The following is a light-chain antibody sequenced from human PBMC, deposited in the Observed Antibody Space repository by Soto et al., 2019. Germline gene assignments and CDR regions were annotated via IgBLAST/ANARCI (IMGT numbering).Light chain of an antibody. Sequence: QSALTQPPSASGSPGQSVTISCTGTSSDVGGYKYVSWYQQYPGKAPKLMIYEVSKRPSGVPDRFSGSKSGKTASLTVSGLQPEDEADYYCTSYAGSNIWVFGVGTKLTVL. J-gene: IGLJ3*02. CDR2: EVS. CDR1: SSDVGGYKY. CDR3: TSYAGSNIWV. V-gene: IGLV2-8*01.